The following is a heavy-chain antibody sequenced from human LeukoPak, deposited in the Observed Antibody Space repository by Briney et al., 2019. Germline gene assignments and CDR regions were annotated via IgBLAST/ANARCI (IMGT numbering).Heavy chain of an antibody. D-gene: IGHD2-8*01. CDR3: AKDLPDCTNGVCYTFPDY. J-gene: IGHJ4*02. CDR2: INGGGGTT. Sequence: GGSLRLSCAASGFTFSTYAMTWVRQAPGKGLEWVSGINGGGGTTYYADSVKGRFTISRDNSQNTLYLRMNSLRAEDTAVYYCAKDLPDCTNGVCYTFPDYWGQGTLVSVSS. V-gene: IGHV3-23*01. CDR1: GFTFSTYA.